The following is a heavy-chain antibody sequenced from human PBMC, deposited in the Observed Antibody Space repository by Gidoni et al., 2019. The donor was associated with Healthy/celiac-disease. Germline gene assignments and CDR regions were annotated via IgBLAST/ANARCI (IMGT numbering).Heavy chain of an antibody. Sequence: QVQLVESGGGVVQPGRSLRLSCAASGFTFSSYGMHGVRQAPGKGLEWVAVIWYDGSNKYYADSVKGRFTISRDNSKNTLYLQMNSLRAEDTAVYYCAREVFIAVAGTGGAFDIWGQGTMVTVSS. CDR3: AREVFIAVAGTGGAFDI. J-gene: IGHJ3*02. CDR2: IWYDGSNK. V-gene: IGHV3-33*01. D-gene: IGHD6-19*01. CDR1: GFTFSSYG.